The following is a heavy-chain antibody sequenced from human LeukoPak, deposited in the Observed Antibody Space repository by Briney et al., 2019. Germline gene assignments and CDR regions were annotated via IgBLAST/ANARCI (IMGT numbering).Heavy chain of an antibody. Sequence: GGSLRLSCAASGFTFSNYWMHWVRQAPGKGLGWVSRINRDGRSTNYADSVKGRFTISRDNAKNTVFLQMNSLRAEDTAVYYCALPLRDGDFYFDYWGQGALVTVSS. D-gene: IGHD4-17*01. V-gene: IGHV3-74*01. CDR2: INRDGRST. CDR1: GFTFSNYW. CDR3: ALPLRDGDFYFDY. J-gene: IGHJ4*02.